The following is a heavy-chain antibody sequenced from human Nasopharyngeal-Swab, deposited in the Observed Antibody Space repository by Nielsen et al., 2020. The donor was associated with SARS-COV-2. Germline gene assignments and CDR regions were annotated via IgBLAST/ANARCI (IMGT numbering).Heavy chain of an antibody. CDR1: GFTFSSYS. J-gene: IGHJ6*02. Sequence: GESLKISCAASGFTFSSYSMNWVRQAPGKGLEWVSSISSSSSYIYYADSVKGRFTISRDNAKNSLYLQMNSLRAEDTAVYYCARDPPESGYALDVWGQGTTVTVSS. CDR3: ARDPPESGYALDV. CDR2: ISSSSSYI. V-gene: IGHV3-21*01. D-gene: IGHD3-3*01.